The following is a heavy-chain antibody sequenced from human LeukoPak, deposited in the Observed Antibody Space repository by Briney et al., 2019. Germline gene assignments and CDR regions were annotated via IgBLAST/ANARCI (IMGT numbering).Heavy chain of an antibody. Sequence: GGSLRLSCAASGFFFSASYMSWVRKAPGKGLEWVATIKPDGSEKYHVDSVSGRFTISRDNTNDSLFLQMNSLRVDDTAVYYCVRGGTYWTVSWGQGTLVNVS. CDR3: VRGGTYWTVS. J-gene: IGHJ5*01. V-gene: IGHV3-7*01. CDR1: GFFFSASY. CDR2: IKPDGSEK.